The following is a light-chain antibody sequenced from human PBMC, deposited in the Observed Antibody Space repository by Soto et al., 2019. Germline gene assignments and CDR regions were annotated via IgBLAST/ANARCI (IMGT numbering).Light chain of an antibody. CDR1: QSIGTS. V-gene: IGKV1-39*01. CDR3: QQSHT. Sequence: DIPMTQSPSFLSAPVGDRVTITCRAGQSIGTSLNWYQQTPGKAPKLLIYAASSLQSGVPSRFSGSGSGTDFTLTISSLQPEDCATYYCQQSHTFGGGTKVEI. CDR2: AAS. J-gene: IGKJ4*01.